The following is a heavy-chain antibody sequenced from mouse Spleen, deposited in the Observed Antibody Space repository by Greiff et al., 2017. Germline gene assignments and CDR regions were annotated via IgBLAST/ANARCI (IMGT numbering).Heavy chain of an antibody. CDR1: GYAFSSSW. CDR2: IYPGDGDT. D-gene: IGHD1-1*01. J-gene: IGHJ1*01. V-gene: IGHV1-82*01. CDR3: ARGYYYGSSYWYFDV. Sequence: QLQQSGPELVKPGASVKISCKASGYAFSSSWMNWVKQRPGKGLEWIGRIYPGDGDTNYNGKFKGKATLTADKSSSTAYMQLSSLTSEDSAVYFCARGYYYGSSYWYFDVWGAGTTVTVSS.